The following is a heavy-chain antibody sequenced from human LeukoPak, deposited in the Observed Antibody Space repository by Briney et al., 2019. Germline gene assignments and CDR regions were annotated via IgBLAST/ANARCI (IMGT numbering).Heavy chain of an antibody. D-gene: IGHD6-13*01. CDR2: ISGSGGST. CDR3: AKDTRRYSRTEKFDP. Sequence: PGGSLRLSCAASRFTFSSYAMSWVRQAPGKGLEWVSAISGSGGSTYYADSVKGRFTISRDNSKSTLYLQMNSLRAEDTAVYYCAKDTRRYSRTEKFDPWGQGTLVTVSS. J-gene: IGHJ5*02. CDR1: RFTFSSYA. V-gene: IGHV3-23*01.